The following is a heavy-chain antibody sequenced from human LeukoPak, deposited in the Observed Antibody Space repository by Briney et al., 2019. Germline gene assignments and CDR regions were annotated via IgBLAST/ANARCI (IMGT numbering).Heavy chain of an antibody. CDR3: ARDEDAFDI. CDR1: GGSISSGGYY. CDR2: IYHSGST. V-gene: IGHV4-30-2*01. Sequence: PSETLSLTCTVSGGSISSGGYYWSWIRQPPGKGLEWIGYIYHSGSTYYNPSLKSRVTISVDRSKNQFSLKLSSVTAADTAVYYCARDEDAFDIWGQGTMVTVSS. J-gene: IGHJ3*02.